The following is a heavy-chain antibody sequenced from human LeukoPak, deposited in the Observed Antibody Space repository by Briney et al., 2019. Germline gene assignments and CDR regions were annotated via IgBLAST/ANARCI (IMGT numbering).Heavy chain of an antibody. CDR2: IYYSGST. CDR3: ARLLNYGDAAVDY. CDR1: GGPISSGGYY. D-gene: IGHD4-17*01. Sequence: PSETLSLTCTVSGGPISSGGYYWSWIRQHPGKGLEWIGYIYYSGSTYYNPSLKSRVTISVDTSKNQFSLKLSSVTAADTAVYYCARLLNYGDAAVDYWGQGTLVTVSS. V-gene: IGHV4-31*03. J-gene: IGHJ4*02.